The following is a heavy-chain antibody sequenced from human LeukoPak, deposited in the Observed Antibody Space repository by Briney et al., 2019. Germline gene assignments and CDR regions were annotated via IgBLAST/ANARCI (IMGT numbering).Heavy chain of an antibody. Sequence: ASVKVSCKASGYTFTSYDINWVRQATGQGLEWMGWMNPNSGNTGYAQKFQGRVTMTRNTSISTAYLELSSLRSEDTAVYYCASGHYCSSTSCYGSVAYWGQGTLVTVYS. J-gene: IGHJ4*02. CDR3: ASGHYCSSTSCYGSVAY. CDR1: GYTFTSYD. CDR2: MNPNSGNT. D-gene: IGHD2-2*01. V-gene: IGHV1-8*01.